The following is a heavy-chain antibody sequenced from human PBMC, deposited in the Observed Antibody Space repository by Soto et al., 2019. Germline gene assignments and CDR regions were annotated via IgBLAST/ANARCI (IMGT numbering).Heavy chain of an antibody. D-gene: IGHD5-12*01. J-gene: IGHJ6*02. Sequence: VGSLRLSCAASGFTFSSYGMHWVRQAPGKGLEWVAVISYDGSNKYYADSVKGRFTISRDNSKNTLYLQMNSLRAEDTAVYYCAKDTAEWLYYYGMDVWGQGTTVTVSS. CDR2: ISYDGSNK. CDR3: AKDTAEWLYYYGMDV. V-gene: IGHV3-30*18. CDR1: GFTFSSYG.